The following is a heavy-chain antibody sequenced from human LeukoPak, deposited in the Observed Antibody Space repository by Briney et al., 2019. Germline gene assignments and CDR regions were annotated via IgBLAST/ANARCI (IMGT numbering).Heavy chain of an antibody. V-gene: IGHV1-69*04. D-gene: IGHD6-13*01. CDR1: GCTFSSYA. CDR2: IIPILGIA. J-gene: IGHJ4*02. CDR3: ARLAAAGRRNFDY. Sequence: SVKVSCKASGCTFSSYAISWVRQAPGQGLEWMGRIIPILGIANYAQKFQGRATITADKSTSTAYMELSSLRSEDTAVYYCARLAAAGRRNFDYWGQGTLVTVSS.